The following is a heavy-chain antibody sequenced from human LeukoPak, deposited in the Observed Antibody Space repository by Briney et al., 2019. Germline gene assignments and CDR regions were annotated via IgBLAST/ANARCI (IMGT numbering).Heavy chain of an antibody. CDR3: ATSPGGYSYGPKSVDY. Sequence: ASVKVSCKASGGTFSSYAISWVRQAPGQGLEWMGGIIPIFGTANYAQKFQGRVTITADESTSTAYMELSSLRSEDTAVYYCATSPGGYSYGPKSVDYWGQGTLVTVSS. CDR1: GGTFSSYA. CDR2: IIPIFGTA. J-gene: IGHJ4*02. D-gene: IGHD5-18*01. V-gene: IGHV1-69*13.